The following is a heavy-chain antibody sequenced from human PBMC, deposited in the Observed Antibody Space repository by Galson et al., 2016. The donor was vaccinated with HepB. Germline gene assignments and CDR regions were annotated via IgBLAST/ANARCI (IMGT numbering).Heavy chain of an antibody. CDR1: GFTVSSNY. CDR2: IYSGGGT. D-gene: IGHD5-24*01. CDR3: ARDPMATRYYYYGMDV. V-gene: IGHV3-53*01. Sequence: SLRLSCAASGFTVSSNYMSWVRQAPGKGLEWVSVIYSGGGTYYADSVKGRFTISRDNSKNTLYLQMNSLRAEDTAVYYCARDPMATRYYYYGMDVWGQGTTVTVPS. J-gene: IGHJ6*02.